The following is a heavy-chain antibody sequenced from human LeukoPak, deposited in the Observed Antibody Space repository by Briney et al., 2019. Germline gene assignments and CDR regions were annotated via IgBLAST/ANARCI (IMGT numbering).Heavy chain of an antibody. V-gene: IGHV4-59*08. Sequence: SETLSLTCTVSGGSITSYYWTWIRQPPGKGLEWIGYIYYSGSTNYNPSLKSRVTISIDMPKNQFSLKLSSVTAADTAVYYCARPQRPGSYYYAMDVWGQGTTVTVSS. D-gene: IGHD6-25*01. J-gene: IGHJ6*02. CDR2: IYYSGST. CDR3: ARPQRPGSYYYAMDV. CDR1: GGSITSYY.